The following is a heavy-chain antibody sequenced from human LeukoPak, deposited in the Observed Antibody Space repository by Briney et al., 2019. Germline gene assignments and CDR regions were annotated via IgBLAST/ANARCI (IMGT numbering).Heavy chain of an antibody. CDR2: IYYSGST. Sequence: PSETLSLTCTVSGGSISSYYWSWIRQPPGKGLEWIGYIYYSGSTKYNPSLKSRVTISLDTSKNRFSLKLSSVTAADTAVYYCASSKTNGDSSGWYAWFDPWGQGTLVTVSS. CDR3: ASSKTNGDSSGWYAWFDP. J-gene: IGHJ5*02. D-gene: IGHD6-19*01. V-gene: IGHV4-59*01. CDR1: GGSISSYY.